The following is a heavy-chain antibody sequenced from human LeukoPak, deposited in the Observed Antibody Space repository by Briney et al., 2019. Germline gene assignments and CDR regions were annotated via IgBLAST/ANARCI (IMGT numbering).Heavy chain of an antibody. D-gene: IGHD3-9*01. CDR1: GFTFSNYN. Sequence: GGSLRLSCAASGFTFSNYNMNWVRQAPGKGLEWVGRIKSKADGETTDYAAPVKGRFTFSRDDSKNMLYLQMNGLKSEDTAVYYCSTLTSRYLPDSWGQGTLVTVSS. J-gene: IGHJ4*02. CDR3: STLTSRYLPDS. V-gene: IGHV3-15*07. CDR2: IKSKADGETT.